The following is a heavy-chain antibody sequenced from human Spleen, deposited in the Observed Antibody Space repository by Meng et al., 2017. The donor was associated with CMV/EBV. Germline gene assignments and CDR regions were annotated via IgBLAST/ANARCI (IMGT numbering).Heavy chain of an antibody. CDR2: IDSDGSTT. Sequence: GESLKISCAASGFTFNSYWMHWVRQAPGKGLVWVSHIDSDGSTTTYADSVKGRFAISRDNAKNTLYLQLSGLRAEDTAVYYCARQREQHRVYVPDGFHIWGQGTMVTVSS. V-gene: IGHV3-74*01. D-gene: IGHD6-13*01. CDR1: GFTFNSYW. CDR3: ARQREQHRVYVPDGFHI. J-gene: IGHJ3*02.